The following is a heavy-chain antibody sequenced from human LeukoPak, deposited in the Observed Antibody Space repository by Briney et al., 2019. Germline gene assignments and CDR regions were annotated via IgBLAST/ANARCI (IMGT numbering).Heavy chain of an antibody. Sequence: GGSLRLSCAASEFMFSSFGMNWVRHAPGKRLEWVSSVSSGSDQLHYRDSVKGRMTVSRDKATKSLYLQMDRLRVEGTAVYYCARGGSASPYYFDLWGRGTPVTVSS. CDR2: VSSGSDQL. CDR1: EFMFSSFG. J-gene: IGHJ4*02. CDR3: ARGGSASPYYFDL. D-gene: IGHD2-15*01. V-gene: IGHV3-21*01.